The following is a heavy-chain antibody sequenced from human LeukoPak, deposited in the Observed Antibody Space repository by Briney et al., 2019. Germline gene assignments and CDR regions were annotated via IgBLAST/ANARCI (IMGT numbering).Heavy chain of an antibody. J-gene: IGHJ4*02. D-gene: IGHD4-23*01. CDR3: ARDYNGGNSFDY. Sequence: GGSLRLSCAASGFTFSGYSMNWVRQAPGKGLEWVSSISSSSGYIFYADSVKGRFTISRDNAKNSLYLQMNSLRAEDTAVYYCARDYNGGNSFDYWGQGTLVTVSS. V-gene: IGHV3-21*01. CDR2: ISSSSGYI. CDR1: GFTFSGYS.